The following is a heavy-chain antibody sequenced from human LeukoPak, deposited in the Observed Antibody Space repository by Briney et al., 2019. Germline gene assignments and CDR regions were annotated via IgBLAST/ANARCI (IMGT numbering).Heavy chain of an antibody. CDR3: ARVPAAIRYYDFWSGYQPDGLDY. D-gene: IGHD3-3*01. CDR1: GYTFTSYD. J-gene: IGHJ4*02. V-gene: IGHV1-8*01. CDR2: MNPNSGNT. Sequence: GASVKVSCKASGYTFTSYDINWVRQATGQGLEWMGWMNPNSGNTGYAQKFQGRVTMTRNTSISTAYMELSSLRSEDTAVYYCARVPAAIRYYDFWSGYQPDGLDYWGQGTLVTVSS.